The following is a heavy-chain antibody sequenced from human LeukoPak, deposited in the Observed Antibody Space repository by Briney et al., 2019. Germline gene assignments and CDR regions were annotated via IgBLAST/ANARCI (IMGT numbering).Heavy chain of an antibody. CDR1: GFTFSSYA. V-gene: IGHV3-23*01. CDR2: ISGSGGST. Sequence: PGGSLRLSCAAPGFTFSSYAMSWVRQAPGKGLEWVSAISGSGGSTYYADSVKGRFTISRDNSKNTLYLQMNSLRAEDTAVYYCAKHNIVVVPAASRFDPWGQGTLVTVSS. D-gene: IGHD2-2*01. J-gene: IGHJ5*02. CDR3: AKHNIVVVPAASRFDP.